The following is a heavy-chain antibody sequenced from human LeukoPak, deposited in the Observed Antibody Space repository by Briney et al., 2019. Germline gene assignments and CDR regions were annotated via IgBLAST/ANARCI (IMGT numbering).Heavy chain of an antibody. CDR1: GFTFSSYA. CDR3: ATYPGIGEYAFDI. V-gene: IGHV3-30*03. CDR2: ISYDGSNK. Sequence: GGSLRLSCAASGFTFSSYAMHWVRQAPGKGLEWVAVISYDGSNKYYADSVKGRFTISRDNSENTLYLQMNSLRTEDTAVYYCATYPGIGEYAFDIWGQGTMVTVSS. J-gene: IGHJ3*02. D-gene: IGHD6-13*01.